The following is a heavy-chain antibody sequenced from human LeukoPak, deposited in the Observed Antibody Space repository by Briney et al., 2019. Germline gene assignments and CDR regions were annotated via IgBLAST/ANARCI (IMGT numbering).Heavy chain of an antibody. V-gene: IGHV1-18*01. D-gene: IGHD3-10*01. CDR2: ISAYNGNT. Sequence: ASVKVSCKASGYTFTSYGISWVRQAPGQGLEWMGWISAYNGNTNYAQKLQGRVTMTTDTSTSTAYMELRSLRSDDTAVYYCAREYSGWQKRWYFDLWGRGTLVTVSS. CDR1: GYTFTSYG. J-gene: IGHJ2*01. CDR3: AREYSGWQKRWYFDL.